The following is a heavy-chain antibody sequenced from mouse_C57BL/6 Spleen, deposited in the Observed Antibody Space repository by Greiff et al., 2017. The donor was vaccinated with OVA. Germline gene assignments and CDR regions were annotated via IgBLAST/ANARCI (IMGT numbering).Heavy chain of an antibody. CDR1: GYTFTDYD. Sequence: QVQLQQSGAELVRPGASVTLSCKASGYTFTDYDMHWVKQTPVHGLEWIGAIDPETGGTAYNQKFKGKAILTADKSSSTAYMELRSLTSEDSAVYYCTRGVIYDGYYWFAYWGQGTLVTVSA. J-gene: IGHJ3*01. CDR3: TRGVIYDGYYWFAY. D-gene: IGHD2-3*01. V-gene: IGHV1-15*01. CDR2: IDPETGGT.